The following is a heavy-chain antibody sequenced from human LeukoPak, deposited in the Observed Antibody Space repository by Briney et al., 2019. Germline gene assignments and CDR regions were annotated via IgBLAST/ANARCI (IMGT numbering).Heavy chain of an antibody. D-gene: IGHD2-21*01. CDR3: ATERGGTTAPIAFDY. CDR1: GFTFSSHA. V-gene: IGHV3-30-3*01. J-gene: IGHJ4*02. Sequence: GGSLRLSCAASGFTFSSHAMHWVRQAPGKGLEWVAVISSGGSNIYCADSVKGRFTISRDNSKNTLYLQMNSLRPDDTAVYYCATERGGTTAPIAFDYWGQGTLVTVSS. CDR2: ISSGGSNI.